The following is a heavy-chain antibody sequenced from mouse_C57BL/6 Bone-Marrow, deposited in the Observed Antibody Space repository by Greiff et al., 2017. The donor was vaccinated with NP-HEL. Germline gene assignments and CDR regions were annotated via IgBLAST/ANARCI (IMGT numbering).Heavy chain of an antibody. CDR1: GFTFSSYA. Sequence: EVHLVESGGGLVKPGGSLKLSCAASGFTFSSYAMSWVRQTPEKRLEWVATISDGGSYTYYPDNVKGRFTISRDNAKNNLYLQMSHLKSEDTAMYYCARGDDSWFAYWGQGTLVTVSA. J-gene: IGHJ3*01. V-gene: IGHV5-4*01. CDR2: ISDGGSYT. CDR3: ARGDDSWFAY. D-gene: IGHD2-13*01.